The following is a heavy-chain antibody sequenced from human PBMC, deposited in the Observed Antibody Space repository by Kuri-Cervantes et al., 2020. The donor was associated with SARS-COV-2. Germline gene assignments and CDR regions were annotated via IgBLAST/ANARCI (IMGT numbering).Heavy chain of an antibody. Sequence: GGSLRLSCAASGFTFRSSGMHWVRQAPGKGLEWVALLSNDGAHEYYADSVKGRFTISRDNFKNTLFLQMSSLRSEDTAMYYCAKGGDFWSGFTYFDSCGPGTTVTVSS. J-gene: IGHJ4*02. CDR2: LSNDGAHE. CDR3: AKGGDFWSGFTYFDS. V-gene: IGHV3-30*18. D-gene: IGHD3-3*01. CDR1: GFTFRSSG.